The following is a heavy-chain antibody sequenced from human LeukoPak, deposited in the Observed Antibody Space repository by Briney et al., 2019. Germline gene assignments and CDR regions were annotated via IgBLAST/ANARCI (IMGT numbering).Heavy chain of an antibody. J-gene: IGHJ4*02. CDR1: GFAFNTYS. V-gene: IGHV3-48*02. D-gene: IGHD6-13*01. Sequence: PGGSLRLSCAASGFAFNTYSMNWVRQAPGKGLEWVSYISSSSSPIYYADSVKGRFTISRDNAKNSLYLRVNSLRDEDTAVYYCARDHYSRNDYWGQGTLVTVSS. CDR3: ARDHYSRNDY. CDR2: ISSSSSPI.